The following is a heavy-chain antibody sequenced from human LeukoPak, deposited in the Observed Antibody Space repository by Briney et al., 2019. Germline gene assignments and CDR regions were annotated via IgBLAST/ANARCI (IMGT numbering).Heavy chain of an antibody. D-gene: IGHD6-13*01. V-gene: IGHV3-74*01. Sequence: GGSLRLSCAASGFAFSNYWMDWVRQAPGKGLVWVSRIQGDGSGTTYADSVKGRFTTSRDNAKNTVFLQMNSLRDEDTAVYYCVSNTLIIAAAFYDSWGQGTLVTVSS. CDR2: IQGDGSGT. CDR1: GFAFSNYW. J-gene: IGHJ4*02. CDR3: VSNTLIIAAAFYDS.